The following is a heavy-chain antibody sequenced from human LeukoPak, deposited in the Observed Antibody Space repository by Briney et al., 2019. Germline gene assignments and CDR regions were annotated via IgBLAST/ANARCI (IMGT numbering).Heavy chain of an antibody. CDR3: AKDSTVAGGGAFDI. CDR2: ISAGGAST. CDR1: GFTFSSYA. D-gene: IGHD6-19*01. J-gene: IGHJ3*02. V-gene: IGHV3-23*01. Sequence: GGPLRLSCAASGFTFSSYAMSWVRRAPGKGLEWVSAISAGGASTYYADSVKGRFTISRDNSKNTLYLQMNSLRAEDTAVYYCAKDSTVAGGGAFDIWGQGTIITVSS.